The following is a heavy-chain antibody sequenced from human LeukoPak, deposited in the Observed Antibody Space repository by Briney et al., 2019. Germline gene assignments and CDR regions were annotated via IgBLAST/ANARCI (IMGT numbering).Heavy chain of an antibody. D-gene: IGHD5-12*01. CDR2: LSASGGST. V-gene: IGHV3-23*01. Sequence: PGGSLRLSCTASGFTFTSYAMSWVRQAPGKGLVWVSTLSASGGSTYYADFVKGRFTISRDNSKNTVYLQTNNMRAEDTAVYYCAKIKWPHFDYWGQGTLVTVSS. CDR1: GFTFTSYA. CDR3: AKIKWPHFDY. J-gene: IGHJ4*02.